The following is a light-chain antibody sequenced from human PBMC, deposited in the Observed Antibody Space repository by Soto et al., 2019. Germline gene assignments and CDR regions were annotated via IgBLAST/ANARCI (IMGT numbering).Light chain of an antibody. Sequence: EIVMTQSQATVSVSPGETATLSCGASQSVSTNLAWYQQKPGQAPRLLIYGEFTRATGIPDTLSGTGSGTELTLTISSLQSEDFAVYYCQQYNDWPLTCGQGTKVDIK. CDR1: QSVSTN. CDR2: GEF. CDR3: QQYNDWPLT. J-gene: IGKJ1*01. V-gene: IGKV3-15*01.